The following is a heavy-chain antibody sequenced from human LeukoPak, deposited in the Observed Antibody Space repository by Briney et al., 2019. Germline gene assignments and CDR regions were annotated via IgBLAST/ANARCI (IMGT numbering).Heavy chain of an antibody. Sequence: GGSLRLSCAASGFTFSSYWMSWVRQAPGKGLEWVANIKQDGSEKYYVDSVKGRFTISRDNAKNSLYLQMNSLRAEDTAVYYCARGSRIAAAFYYYCMGVWGKGTTVTVSS. V-gene: IGHV3-7*01. CDR1: GFTFSSYW. CDR2: IKQDGSEK. J-gene: IGHJ6*03. CDR3: ARGSRIAAAFYYYCMGV. D-gene: IGHD6-13*01.